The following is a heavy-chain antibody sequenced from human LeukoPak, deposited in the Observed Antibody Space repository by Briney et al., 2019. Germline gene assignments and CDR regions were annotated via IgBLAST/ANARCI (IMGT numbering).Heavy chain of an antibody. D-gene: IGHD3-3*01. Sequence: PSETLSLTCTVSGGSISSSYYYWGWIRQPPGKGLEWIGSIYYSGSTYYNPSLKSRVTISVDTSKNQFSLKLRSVTAADTAVYYCARGDFWSGSRYFDYWGQGTLVTVSS. CDR1: GGSISSSYYY. CDR3: ARGDFWSGSRYFDY. J-gene: IGHJ4*02. CDR2: IYYSGST. V-gene: IGHV4-39*01.